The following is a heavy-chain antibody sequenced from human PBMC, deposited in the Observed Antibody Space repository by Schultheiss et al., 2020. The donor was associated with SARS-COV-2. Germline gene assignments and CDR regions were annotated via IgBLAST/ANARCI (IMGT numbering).Heavy chain of an antibody. Sequence: SETLSLTCTVSGGSISSYYWSWIRQPAGKGLEWIGEIYHSGSTNYNPSLKSRVTISVDKSKNQFSLNLTSVTAADTAVYYCVGRPLRWSRDYWGQGTLVTVSS. CDR1: GGSISSYY. V-gene: IGHV4-59*12. D-gene: IGHD6-6*01. CDR3: VGRPLRWSRDY. J-gene: IGHJ4*02. CDR2: IYHSGST.